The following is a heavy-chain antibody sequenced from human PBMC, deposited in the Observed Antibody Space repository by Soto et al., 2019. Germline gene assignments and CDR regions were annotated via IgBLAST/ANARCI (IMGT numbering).Heavy chain of an antibody. Sequence: QVQLVQSGAEEKKPGASVKVSCKASGYTFTSYAMHWVRQAPGQRLEWMGWINAGNGNTKYSQKFQGRVTITRDTSASTAYMELSSLRSEDTAVYYCARVGDGYYDFWSGYSYYFDYWGQGTLVTVSS. CDR1: GYTFTSYA. CDR2: INAGNGNT. CDR3: ARVGDGYYDFWSGYSYYFDY. D-gene: IGHD3-3*01. J-gene: IGHJ4*02. V-gene: IGHV1-3*05.